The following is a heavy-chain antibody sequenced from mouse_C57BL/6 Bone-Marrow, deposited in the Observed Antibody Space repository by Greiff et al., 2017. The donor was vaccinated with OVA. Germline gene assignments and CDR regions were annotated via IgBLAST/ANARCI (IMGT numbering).Heavy chain of an antibody. J-gene: IGHJ2*01. D-gene: IGHD2-4*01. CDR3: ARRGYDYEGYFDY. CDR2: ISNGGGST. Sequence: DVMLVESGGGLVQPGGSLKLSCAASGFTFSDYYMYWVRQTPEKRLEWVAYISNGGGSTYYPDTVKGRFTISRDNAKNTLYLQMSRLKSEDTAMYYCARRGYDYEGYFDYWGQGTTLTVSS. V-gene: IGHV5-12*01. CDR1: GFTFSDYY.